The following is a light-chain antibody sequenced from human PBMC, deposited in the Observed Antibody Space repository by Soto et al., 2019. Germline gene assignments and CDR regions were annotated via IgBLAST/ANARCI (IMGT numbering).Light chain of an antibody. Sequence: QSALTQPPSASGSPGQSVTISCTGTSSDVGGYNYVSWYQQHPGKAPKVMIYEVTKRPSWVPDRFSGSKSGNTASLTVSGLQDEDEADYYCSSYAGTNNYVFGTGTKVTVL. V-gene: IGLV2-8*01. CDR3: SSYAGTNNYV. CDR1: SSDVGGYNY. CDR2: EVT. J-gene: IGLJ1*01.